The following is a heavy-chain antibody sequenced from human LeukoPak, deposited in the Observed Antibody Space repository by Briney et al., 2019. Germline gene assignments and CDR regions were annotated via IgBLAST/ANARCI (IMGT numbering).Heavy chain of an antibody. Sequence: SETLSLTCTVSGGSISSYYWSWIRQPPGKGLEWIGYIYYSGSTNYNPSLKSRVTISVDTSKNQFSLMLSSVTAADTAVYYRARIADRSYYYMDVWGKGTTVTISS. V-gene: IGHV4-59*01. CDR1: GGSISSYY. D-gene: IGHD6-13*01. CDR2: IYYSGST. CDR3: ARIADRSYYYMDV. J-gene: IGHJ6*03.